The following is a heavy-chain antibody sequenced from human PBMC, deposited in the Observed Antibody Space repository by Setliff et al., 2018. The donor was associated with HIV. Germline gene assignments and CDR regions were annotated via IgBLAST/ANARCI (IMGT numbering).Heavy chain of an antibody. CDR2: IYTSGST. CDR3: ARRSPGGGYYMDV. CDR1: GGSINRSNYY. V-gene: IGHV4-39*07. J-gene: IGHJ6*03. D-gene: IGHD3-16*01. Sequence: PSETLSLTCTVPGGSINRSNYYWGWIRQPPGKGLEWIGRIYTSGSTNYNPSLKSRVTISLDTSKNQFSLNLSSVTATDTAVYYCARRSPGGGYYMDVWGKGTTVTVSS.